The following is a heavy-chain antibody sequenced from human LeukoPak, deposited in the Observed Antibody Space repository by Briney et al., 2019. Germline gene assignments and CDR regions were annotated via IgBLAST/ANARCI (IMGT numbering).Heavy chain of an antibody. V-gene: IGHV3-23*01. CDR2: IDYSGGNT. D-gene: IGHD3-10*01. J-gene: IGHJ4*02. CDR3: VATRVCGGVLLRPNCLYFEN. CDR1: GFTFNNYV. Sequence: GGSLRLSRAASGFTFNNYVMSWVRQAPGKGLEWVSGIDYSGGNTNYADSVLGRFTVSRDNSENTLYLQMNSLRAEDTAVYYCVATRVCGGVLLRPNCLYFENWGQGTLVSVSS.